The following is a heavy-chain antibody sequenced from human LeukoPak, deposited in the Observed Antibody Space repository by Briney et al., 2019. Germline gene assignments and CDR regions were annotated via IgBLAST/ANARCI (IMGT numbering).Heavy chain of an antibody. J-gene: IGHJ5*02. D-gene: IGHD5-12*01. CDR1: GYTFIDYY. Sequence: ASVKVSCKASGYTFIDYYIHWVRQAPGQGLEWMGWMNPNSGNTGYAQKFQGRVTMTRNTSISTAYMELSSLRSEDTAVYYCARAPRMVATSRNWFDPWGQGTLVTVSS. CDR3: ARAPRMVATSRNWFDP. CDR2: MNPNSGNT. V-gene: IGHV1-8*02.